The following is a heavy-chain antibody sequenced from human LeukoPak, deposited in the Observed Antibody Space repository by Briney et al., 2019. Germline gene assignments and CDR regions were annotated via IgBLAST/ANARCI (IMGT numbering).Heavy chain of an antibody. Sequence: GRSLRLSCAASGFTFSSYGMHWVRQAPGKGLEWVAVISYDGSNKYYADSVKGRFTISRDNSKNTLYLQMNSLRAEDTAVYYCAKSRTVTTENDAFDIWGQGTMVTVSS. V-gene: IGHV3-30*18. D-gene: IGHD4-17*01. CDR3: AKSRTVTTENDAFDI. J-gene: IGHJ3*02. CDR1: GFTFSSYG. CDR2: ISYDGSNK.